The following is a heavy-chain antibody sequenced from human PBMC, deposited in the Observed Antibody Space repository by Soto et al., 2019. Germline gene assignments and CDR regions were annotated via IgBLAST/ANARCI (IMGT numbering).Heavy chain of an antibody. CDR2: IDWNGGSV. CDR3: ARAKGWAFDF. V-gene: IGHV3-9*01. Sequence: QPGGSQRLSCAASGFTFSSYAMSWVRQAPGKGLEWVSRIDWNGGSVDYADSAKGRFSISRDNAKNSLYLQINSPRTEDTALYFCARAKGWAFDFWGQGTLVTVSS. CDR1: GFTFSSYA. J-gene: IGHJ4*02. D-gene: IGHD6-19*01.